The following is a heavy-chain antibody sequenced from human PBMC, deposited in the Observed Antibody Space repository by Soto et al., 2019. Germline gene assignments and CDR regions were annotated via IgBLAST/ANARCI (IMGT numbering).Heavy chain of an antibody. CDR3: AKPYGDNFASQFDY. J-gene: IGHJ4*02. V-gene: IGHV3-23*01. CDR1: GFTFDAYA. D-gene: IGHD4-17*01. CDR2: ISNSGGSP. Sequence: PGGSLRLSCAASGFTFDAYAMSWVRQAPGKGLEWVSTISNSGGSPYYADSVRGHFTISRDNSKSTLYLQLNSLRAEDTAVYYCAKPYGDNFASQFDYWGQGALVTVSS.